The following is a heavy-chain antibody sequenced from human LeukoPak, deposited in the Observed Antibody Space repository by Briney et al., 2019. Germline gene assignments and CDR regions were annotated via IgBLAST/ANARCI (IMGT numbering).Heavy chain of an antibody. CDR2: IYSGGST. V-gene: IGHV3-66*01. CDR3: AKDHSIAVAGTVIDY. J-gene: IGHJ4*02. D-gene: IGHD6-19*01. CDR1: EFSVGSNY. Sequence: GGSLGLSCAASEFSVGSNYKTWVRQAPGKGLEWVSLIYSGGSTYYADSVKGRFTISRDNSKNTLYLQMNSLRAEDTAVYYCAKDHSIAVAGTVIDYWGQGTLVTVSS.